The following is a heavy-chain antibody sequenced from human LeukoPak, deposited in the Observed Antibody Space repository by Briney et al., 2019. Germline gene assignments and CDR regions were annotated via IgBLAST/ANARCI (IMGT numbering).Heavy chain of an antibody. CDR2: IIPIFGTA. CDR1: GGTFSSYA. Sequence: SVKVSCKASGGTFSSYAISWVRQAPGQGLEWMGGIIPIFGTANYAQKFQGRVTITADESTSTAYMELSSLRSEDTVVYYCAKGGAVGEGFSGGSCYRTDTDFWGQGTLVTVSS. V-gene: IGHV1-69*01. D-gene: IGHD2-15*01. CDR3: AKGGAVGEGFSGGSCYRTDTDF. J-gene: IGHJ4*02.